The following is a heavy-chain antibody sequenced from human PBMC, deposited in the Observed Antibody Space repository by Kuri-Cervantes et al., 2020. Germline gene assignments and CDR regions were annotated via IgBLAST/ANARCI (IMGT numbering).Heavy chain of an antibody. J-gene: IGHJ6*02. CDR3: AKEAVAGTSYYYGMDV. D-gene: IGHD6-19*01. V-gene: IGHV3-48*04. Sequence: GESLKISCAASGFTFSSYSMNWVRQAPGKGLEWVSYISSSSSTIYYADSVKGRFTISRDNAKNSLYLQMNSLRAEDTALYYCAKEAVAGTSYYYGMDVWGQGTTVTVSS. CDR2: ISSSSSTI. CDR1: GFTFSSYS.